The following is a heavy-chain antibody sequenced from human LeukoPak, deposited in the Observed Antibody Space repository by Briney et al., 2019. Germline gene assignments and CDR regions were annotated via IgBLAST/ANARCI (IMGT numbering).Heavy chain of an antibody. CDR1: GFTFSSYW. D-gene: IGHD2-2*01. CDR2: IDGDGSTT. J-gene: IGHJ4*02. V-gene: IGHV3-74*01. Sequence: GGSLRLSCAASGFTFSSYWMHWVRQGPGKGLVWVSRIDGDGSTTDYADSVRGRFTISRDNARNTLSLQMNSLRAEDTAVYYCVRSGLPVAGDYWGQGTLVTVSS. CDR3: VRSGLPVAGDY.